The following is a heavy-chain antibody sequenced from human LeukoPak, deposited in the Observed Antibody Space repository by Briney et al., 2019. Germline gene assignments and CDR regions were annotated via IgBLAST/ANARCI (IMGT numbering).Heavy chain of an antibody. Sequence: PGGSLRLSCAASGFTFSSYGMHWVRQAPGKGLEWVAVISFDGNNKYYADSVKGRFTISRDNSKNTLSLHMNSLRAEDTALYYCAKDAYSGSSSGSYYNVGAFDYWGQGTLVNVSS. CDR1: GFTFSSYG. D-gene: IGHD3-10*01. CDR3: AKDAYSGSSSGSYYNVGAFDY. J-gene: IGHJ4*02. CDR2: ISFDGNNK. V-gene: IGHV3-30*18.